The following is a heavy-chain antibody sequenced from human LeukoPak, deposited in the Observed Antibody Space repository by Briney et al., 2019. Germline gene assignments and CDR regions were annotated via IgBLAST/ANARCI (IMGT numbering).Heavy chain of an antibody. J-gene: IGHJ1*01. D-gene: IGHD3-22*01. CDR3: ARTKYYYDYSEEEYFQH. V-gene: IGHV3-48*03. Sequence: HPGGSLRLSCAASGFTFSSYEMNWVRQAPGKGLEWVSYISSSGSTIYYADSVKGRFTISRDNAKNSLYLQMNSLRAEDTAVYYCARTKYYYDYSEEEYFQHWGLGTLVTVSS. CDR1: GFTFSSYE. CDR2: ISSSGSTI.